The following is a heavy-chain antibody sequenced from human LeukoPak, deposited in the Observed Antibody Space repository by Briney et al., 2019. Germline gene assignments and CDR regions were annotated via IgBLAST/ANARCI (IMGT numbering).Heavy chain of an antibody. CDR3: ARGWPHGNDY. CDR2: IASDGSST. Sequence: GGSLRLSCAASGFTFSSYWMNWVRQAPGKGLVWVSRIASDGSSTTYADSVKGRFSISRDNAKNTLYLQMNSLRVEDTAVYYCARGWPHGNDYWGQGTLVTVSS. D-gene: IGHD4-23*01. CDR1: GFTFSSYW. V-gene: IGHV3-74*01. J-gene: IGHJ4*02.